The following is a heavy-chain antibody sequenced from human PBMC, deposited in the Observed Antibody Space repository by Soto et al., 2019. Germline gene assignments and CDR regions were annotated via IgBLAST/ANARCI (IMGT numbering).Heavy chain of an antibody. Sequence: PGGSLRLSCAASGFTFSSYSMNWVRQAPGKGLEWVSSISSSSSYIYYADSVKGRFTISRDNAKNSLYLQMNSLRAEDTAVYYCARESVVVVAADYDAFDFRGQGTMVTVSS. D-gene: IGHD2-15*01. V-gene: IGHV3-21*01. CDR2: ISSSSSYI. CDR1: GFTFSSYS. J-gene: IGHJ3*01. CDR3: ARESVVVVAADYDAFDF.